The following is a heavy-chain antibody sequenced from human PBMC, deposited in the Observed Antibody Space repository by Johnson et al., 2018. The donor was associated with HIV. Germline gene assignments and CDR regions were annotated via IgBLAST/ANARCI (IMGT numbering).Heavy chain of an antibody. CDR2: ISASGDST. J-gene: IGHJ3*02. Sequence: VESGGDLVQPGGSLRLSCAASGFTFSSYAMSWVRQAPGKGLEWVSAISASGDSTYYADSVKGRFTISRDNSKNTLYLQMNSLRAEDTAAYYCAKGEGYCGGDCLDAFDIWGQGTVVTVSS. D-gene: IGHD2-21*01. V-gene: IGHV3-23*04. CDR3: AKGEGYCGGDCLDAFDI. CDR1: GFTFSSYA.